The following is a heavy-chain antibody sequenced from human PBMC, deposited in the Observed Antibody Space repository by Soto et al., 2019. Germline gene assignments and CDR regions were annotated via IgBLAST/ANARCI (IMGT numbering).Heavy chain of an antibody. D-gene: IGHD3-3*01. CDR1: GGTFSSYA. Sequence: GASVKVSCKASGGTFSSYAISWVRQAPGQGLEWMGGIIPIFGTANYAQKFQGRVTITADKSTSTAYMELRSLRSEDTAVYYCARGRADFWSGYYAEQQIYPRYYYYGMDVWGQGTTVTVSS. CDR2: IIPIFGTA. J-gene: IGHJ6*02. V-gene: IGHV1-69*06. CDR3: ARGRADFWSGYYAEQQIYPRYYYYGMDV.